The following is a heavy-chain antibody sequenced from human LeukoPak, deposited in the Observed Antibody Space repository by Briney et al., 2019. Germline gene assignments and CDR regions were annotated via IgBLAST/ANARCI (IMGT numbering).Heavy chain of an antibody. J-gene: IGHJ4*02. D-gene: IGHD4-17*01. Sequence: SETLSLTCTVSGGSISTYYWSWIRQPPGKGLEWIGYIYYSGSTNYNPSLKSRVTTSVDTSKNQFSLKLSSVTAADTAVYYCARVNTVTFDYWGQGTLVTVSS. CDR2: IYYSGST. V-gene: IGHV4-59*12. CDR3: ARVNTVTFDY. CDR1: GGSISTYY.